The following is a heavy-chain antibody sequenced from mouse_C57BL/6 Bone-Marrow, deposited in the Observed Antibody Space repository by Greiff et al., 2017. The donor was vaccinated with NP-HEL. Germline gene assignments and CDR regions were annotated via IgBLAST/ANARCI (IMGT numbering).Heavy chain of an antibody. D-gene: IGHD1-1*01. Sequence: EVQLQQSGPVLVKPGASVKMSCKASGYTFTDYYMNWVKQSHGKSLEWIGVINPYNGGTSYNQKFKGKATLTVDKSSSTAYMELNSLTSEDSAVYYWARKLPGWFAYWGQGTLVTVSA. V-gene: IGHV1-19*01. CDR3: ARKLPGWFAY. J-gene: IGHJ3*01. CDR2: INPYNGGT. CDR1: GYTFTDYY.